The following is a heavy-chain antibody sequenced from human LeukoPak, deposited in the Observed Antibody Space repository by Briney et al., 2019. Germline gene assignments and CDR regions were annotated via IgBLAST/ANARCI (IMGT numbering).Heavy chain of an antibody. J-gene: IGHJ4*02. CDR1: GFTFSSYG. Sequence: PGGSLRLSCAASGFTFSSYGMSWVRQAPGKGLEWLSAISGSGGSTYYADSVKGRSTISRDNSKNTLYLQMNSLRAEDTAVYYCAKDYRDGYDYWGQGTLVTVSS. D-gene: IGHD5-24*01. CDR2: ISGSGGST. V-gene: IGHV3-23*01. CDR3: AKDYRDGYDY.